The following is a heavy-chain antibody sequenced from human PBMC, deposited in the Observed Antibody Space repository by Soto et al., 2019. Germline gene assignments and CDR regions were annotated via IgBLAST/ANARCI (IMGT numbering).Heavy chain of an antibody. CDR1: GYTFTSYG. CDR2: ISAYNGNT. V-gene: IGHV1-18*01. Sequence: ASVKGACKASGYTFTSYGISWVRQAPGQGLEWMGWISAYNGNTNYAQKLQGRVTMTTDTSTSTAYMELRSLRSDDTAVYYWARELEGITRLVGVSKENYYGRDVRG. CDR3: ARELEGITRLVGVSKENYYGRDV. D-gene: IGHD3-3*01. J-gene: IGHJ6*02.